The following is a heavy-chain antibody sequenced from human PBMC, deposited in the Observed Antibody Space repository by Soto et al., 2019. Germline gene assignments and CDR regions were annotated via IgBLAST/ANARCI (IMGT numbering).Heavy chain of an antibody. V-gene: IGHV4-59*01. D-gene: IGHD3-16*02. Sequence: PSETLSLTCTVSAASFSKYSWSWIRQPPGKGLEWIGYIYFNGNTNYNPSLKRRVTISIGTSKKQLSLNLTSVTDADTAVYYCASVTVGGVVVAHWGQGTLVTVSS. CDR1: AASFSKYS. J-gene: IGHJ4*02. CDR2: IYFNGNT. CDR3: ASVTVGGVVVAH.